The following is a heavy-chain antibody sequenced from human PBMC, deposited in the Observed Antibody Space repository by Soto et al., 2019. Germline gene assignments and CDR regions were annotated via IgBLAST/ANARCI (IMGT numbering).Heavy chain of an antibody. Sequence: PGGSLRLSCAASGFTFSSYAMSWVRQAPGKGLEWVSGISGSGGSTYYADSVKGRFTISRDNAKNTLYLQMNSLRAEDTAVYYCARDRSRSSGWYGAFDIWGQGTMVTVSS. J-gene: IGHJ3*02. CDR3: ARDRSRSSGWYGAFDI. V-gene: IGHV3-23*01. CDR1: GFTFSSYA. CDR2: ISGSGGST. D-gene: IGHD6-19*01.